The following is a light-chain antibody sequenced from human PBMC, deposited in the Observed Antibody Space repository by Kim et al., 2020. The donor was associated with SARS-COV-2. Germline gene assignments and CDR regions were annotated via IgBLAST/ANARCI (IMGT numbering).Light chain of an antibody. J-gene: IGKJ1*01. CDR2: GAS. CDR1: LSVNSNS. V-gene: IGKV3-20*01. Sequence: EIVLTQSPGTLSLSPGERATLSCRASLSVNSNSLAWYQQKPGQAPRLLIYGASSRATGIPDTFSGSGSGTDFTLTISRLEPEHFAVYYCHHYGSSPTFGQGTKVEIK. CDR3: HHYGSSPT.